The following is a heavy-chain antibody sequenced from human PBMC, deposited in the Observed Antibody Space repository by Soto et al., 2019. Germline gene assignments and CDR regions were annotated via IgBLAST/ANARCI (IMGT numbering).Heavy chain of an antibody. CDR2: FIPIFGTA. Sequence: QVQLVQSGAEVKKPGSSVKVSCKASGGTFSSYAISWVRQAPGQGLEWMGGFIPIFGTANYAQNFQGRVTITAAESAGTAYMELSSLRSEDTAVYYCARGDSDLRLGELSPYWRAFDIWGQGTMVTVSS. D-gene: IGHD3-16*02. V-gene: IGHV1-69*01. CDR3: ARGDSDLRLGELSPYWRAFDI. J-gene: IGHJ3*02. CDR1: GGTFSSYA.